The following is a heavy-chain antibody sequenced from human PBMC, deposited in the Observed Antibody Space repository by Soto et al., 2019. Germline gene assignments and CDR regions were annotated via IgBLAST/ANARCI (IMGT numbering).Heavy chain of an antibody. CDR2: INAGNGNT. CDR3: ASDPGYRYGYN. V-gene: IGHV1-3*01. D-gene: IGHD5-18*01. J-gene: IGHJ4*02. CDR1: GYTFTSYA. Sequence: QVQLVQSGAEVKKPGASVKVSCKASGYTFTSYAMQWVRQAPGQRLEWMGWINAGNGNTKYSQKFQGRVTITRDTSASTAYMELSSLRSEDTAVYSWASDPGYRYGYNWGQGTLVTVSS.